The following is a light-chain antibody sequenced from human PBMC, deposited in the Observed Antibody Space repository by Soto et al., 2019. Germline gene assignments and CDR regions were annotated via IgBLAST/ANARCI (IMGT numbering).Light chain of an antibody. J-gene: IGLJ2*01. CDR1: SSDIGSYHY. V-gene: IGLV2-14*03. CDR2: DVS. Sequence: QSALSQPASVSGSPGQSIIISCTGTSSDIGSYHYVSWYQQHPGKAPKLVIFDVSHRPSGVSSRFSGSKSAITASLTISGLQTGDEADYYCSSYTADSTLIFGGGTKVTVL. CDR3: SSYTADSTLI.